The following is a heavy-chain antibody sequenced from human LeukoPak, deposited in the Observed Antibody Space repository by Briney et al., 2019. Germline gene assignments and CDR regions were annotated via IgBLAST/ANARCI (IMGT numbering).Heavy chain of an antibody. CDR2: TCSTCVST. Sequence: GGSLRLSCAASGFTFSSYAMNWVRQAPGKGLEWVSGTCSTCVSTFYADSVKGRFTVSRDNSKNTLSLQMNSLRAEDTAVYYCAKDPGVVPAHYFDYWGQGTLVTVSS. CDR1: GFTFSSYA. CDR3: AKDPGVVPAHYFDY. V-gene: IGHV3-23*01. J-gene: IGHJ4*02. D-gene: IGHD2-2*01.